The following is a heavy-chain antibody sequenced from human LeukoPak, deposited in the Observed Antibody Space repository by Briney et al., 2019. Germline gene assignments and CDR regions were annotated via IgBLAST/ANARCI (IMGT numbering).Heavy chain of an antibody. V-gene: IGHV4-61*02. J-gene: IGHJ4*02. CDR2: IYTSGST. Sequence: SETLSLTCTVSGGSISSGSYYWSWIRQPAGKGLEWIGRIYTSGSTNYSPSLKSRATISVDTSKNQFSLKLSSVTAADTAVYYCARDSAAAGNYFYDYWGQGTLVTVSS. CDR3: ARDSAAAGNYFYDY. D-gene: IGHD6-13*01. CDR1: GGSISSGSYY.